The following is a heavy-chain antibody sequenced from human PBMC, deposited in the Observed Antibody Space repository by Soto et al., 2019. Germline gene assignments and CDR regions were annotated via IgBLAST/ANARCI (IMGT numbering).Heavy chain of an antibody. CDR2: ISNDGSKK. D-gene: IGHD1-1*01. CDR1: RFSFSSYG. CDR3: AKNNDPRAYYYYAMDV. V-gene: IGHV3-30*18. Sequence: GGALRVSCAASRFSFSSYGIHWVRQAPGKGLEWVAVISNDGSKKHYADSVKGRFTISRDNSKKTLYLQMNSLRTEDTAVYYCAKNNDPRAYYYYAMDVWGQGTTVT. J-gene: IGHJ6*02.